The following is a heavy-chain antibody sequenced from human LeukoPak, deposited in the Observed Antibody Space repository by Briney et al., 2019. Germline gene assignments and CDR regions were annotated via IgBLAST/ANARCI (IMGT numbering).Heavy chain of an antibody. V-gene: IGHV3-15*01. CDR2: IKRKTDGGTA. J-gene: IGHJ4*02. D-gene: IGHD1-26*01. Sequence: GGSLRLSCAASGFTFSEAWMTWVRQAPGKGLEWVGLIKRKTDGGTADYAAPVKGRFTISRDDSEGTLYLQMNALKTEDTAVYYCTATLGYWGRGTLVTVSS. CDR3: TATLGY. CDR1: GFTFSEAW.